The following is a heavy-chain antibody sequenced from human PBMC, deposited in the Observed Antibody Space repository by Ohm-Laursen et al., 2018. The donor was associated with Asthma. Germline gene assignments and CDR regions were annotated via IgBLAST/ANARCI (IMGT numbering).Heavy chain of an antibody. J-gene: IGHJ4*02. CDR1: GFTFSSYS. CDR2: INPDGRET. CDR3: AAWGPENF. D-gene: IGHD3-16*01. Sequence: SLRLSCAASGFTFSSYSMNWVRQAPGKGLEWVANINPDGRETRHVDSVKGRFTISRDNAKDSLSLQMNSLRVEDTAVYYCAAWGPENFWGQGTLVTVS. V-gene: IGHV3-7*01.